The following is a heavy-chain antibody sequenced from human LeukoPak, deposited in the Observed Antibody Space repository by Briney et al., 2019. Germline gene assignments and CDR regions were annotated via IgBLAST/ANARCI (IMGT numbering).Heavy chain of an antibody. J-gene: IGHJ5*02. CDR3: ARDRGAVAGTTFTNWFDP. V-gene: IGHV1-69*13. D-gene: IGHD6-19*01. Sequence: ASVKVSCKASGGTFSSYAISWVRQAPGQGLEWMGGIIPIFGTANYAQKFQGRVTITADESTSTAYMELSSLRSEDTAVYYCARDRGAVAGTTFTNWFDPWGQGTLVTVSS. CDR2: IIPIFGTA. CDR1: GGTFSSYA.